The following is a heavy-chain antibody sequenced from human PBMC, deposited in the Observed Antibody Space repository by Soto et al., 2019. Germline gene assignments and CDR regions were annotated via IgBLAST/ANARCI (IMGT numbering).Heavy chain of an antibody. CDR3: VRHGRTACSNGMDV. J-gene: IGHJ6*02. CDR2: TYPGDSDT. Sequence: AESLKISCKTSGYRFTTSWIAWVRQMPGKALEWMGTTYPGDSDTTYSPSFQSPVTISADYSITTAYLHCSSLQASDTAMYYSVRHGRTACSNGMDVWGQGTTVTFSS. CDR1: GYRFTTSW. V-gene: IGHV5-51*01.